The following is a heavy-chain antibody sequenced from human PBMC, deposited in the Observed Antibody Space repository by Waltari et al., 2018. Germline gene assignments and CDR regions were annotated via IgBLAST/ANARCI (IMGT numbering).Heavy chain of an antibody. CDR1: GFLFGNVW. Sequence: EVHLVESGGGSVQPGGSLRLSCAASGFLFGNVWMHWVRQGPGKGLVWVSRINDDGSTISYADSVKGRFTISRDNAKNTLYLQMDSLRVEDTAVYYCTRTLVGPYPFENWGQGTLVTVSS. CDR3: TRTLVGPYPFEN. D-gene: IGHD1-26*01. CDR2: INDDGSTI. V-gene: IGHV3-74*01. J-gene: IGHJ4*02.